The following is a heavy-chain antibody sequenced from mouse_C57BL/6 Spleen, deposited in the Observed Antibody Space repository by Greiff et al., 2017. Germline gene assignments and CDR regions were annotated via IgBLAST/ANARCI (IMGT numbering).Heavy chain of an antibody. Sequence: QVQLKQPGAELVMPGASVKLSCKASGYTFTSYWMHWVKQRPGQGLEWIGEIDPSDSYTNYNQKFKGKSTLTVDKSSSTAYMQLSSLTSEDSAVYYCARRGISRFFDYWGQGTTLTVSS. CDR3: ARRGISRFFDY. D-gene: IGHD2-4*01. CDR1: GYTFTSYW. CDR2: IDPSDSYT. V-gene: IGHV1-69*01. J-gene: IGHJ2*01.